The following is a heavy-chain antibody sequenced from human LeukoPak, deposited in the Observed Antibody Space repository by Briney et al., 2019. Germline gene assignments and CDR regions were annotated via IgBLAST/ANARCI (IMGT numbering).Heavy chain of an antibody. J-gene: IGHJ4*02. Sequence: ASVKVSCKASGYTFTGYYMHWVRQAPGQGLEWMGWINPNRGGTNYAEKLKGRVTMTRDTSISTAYMELSRLRSDDTAVYYCHMITFGGVIATSDYWGQGTLVTVSS. D-gene: IGHD3-16*02. CDR3: HMITFGGVIATSDY. CDR2: INPNRGGT. CDR1: GYTFTGYY. V-gene: IGHV1-2*02.